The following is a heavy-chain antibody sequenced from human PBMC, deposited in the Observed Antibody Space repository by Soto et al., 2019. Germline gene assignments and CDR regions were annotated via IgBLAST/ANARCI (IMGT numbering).Heavy chain of an antibody. CDR1: GYTFSSYH. J-gene: IGHJ4*02. V-gene: IGHV1-18*01. Sequence: QVQLVQSGAEVKKPGASVKVSCKASGYTFSSYHISWVRQAPGQGLEWMGWISAYHGNTNYAQKAQGRVTMTSDTSTSTASVELRSLRSDDTAVYYCARDGSPTDYRGQGTLVTVSS. CDR2: ISAYHGNT. CDR3: ARDGSPTDY.